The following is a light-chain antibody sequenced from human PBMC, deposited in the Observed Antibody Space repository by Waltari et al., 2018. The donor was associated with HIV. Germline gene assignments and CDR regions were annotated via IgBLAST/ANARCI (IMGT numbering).Light chain of an antibody. Sequence: SYVLTQAPSISVAPGQTATIPWGNIGRKRLQWYRQKPGLAPLLVVLDGVARSSGIPARFSGARSGERATLTISGVEAGDEADYYCQVWDRGYKEAVFGGGT. V-gene: IGLV3-21*02. CDR2: DGV. CDR3: QVWDRGYKEAV. J-gene: IGLJ2*01. CDR1: NIGRKR.